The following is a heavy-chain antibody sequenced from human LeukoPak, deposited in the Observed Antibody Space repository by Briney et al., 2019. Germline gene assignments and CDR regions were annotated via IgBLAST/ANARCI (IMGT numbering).Heavy chain of an antibody. J-gene: IGHJ6*02. CDR1: GFTFSSYS. D-gene: IGHD2-15*01. Sequence: GGSLRLSCAASGFTFSSYSMNWVRQAPGKGLEWVSYISSSSSTIYYADSVKGRFTISRDNAKNSLYLQMNSLRAEDTAVYYCARDCSGGSCCHRGMDVWGQGTTVTVSS. V-gene: IGHV3-48*04. CDR2: ISSSSSTI. CDR3: ARDCSGGSCCHRGMDV.